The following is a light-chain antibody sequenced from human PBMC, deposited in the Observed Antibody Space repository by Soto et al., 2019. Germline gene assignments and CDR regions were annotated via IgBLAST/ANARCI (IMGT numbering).Light chain of an antibody. J-gene: IGKJ5*01. CDR3: QQSSNWPPEIT. CDR2: DAS. V-gene: IGKV3-11*01. CDR1: QSVPRH. Sequence: EIVLTQSPASLSLSPGERATVSCRASQSVPRHLAWYQQRPGLPPRLLIYDASSRATGIPDRFSGSGSGTDFILSISSLEPEDFEVYYCQQSSNWPPEITFGQGTRLEIK.